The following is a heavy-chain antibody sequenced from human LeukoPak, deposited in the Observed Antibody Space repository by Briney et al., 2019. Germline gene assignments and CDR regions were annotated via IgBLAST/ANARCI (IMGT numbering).Heavy chain of an antibody. CDR3: ARGYYDFWSGYHRHKYYPDY. CDR2: INHSGST. CDR1: GGSFNGYY. J-gene: IGHJ4*02. Sequence: SETLSLTCAVYGGSFNGYYWSWIRQPPGKGLEWIGEINHSGSTNYNPSLKSRVTISVGTSKNQFSLKLSSVTAADTAVYYCARGYYDFWSGYHRHKYYPDYWGQGTLVTVSS. V-gene: IGHV4-34*01. D-gene: IGHD3-3*01.